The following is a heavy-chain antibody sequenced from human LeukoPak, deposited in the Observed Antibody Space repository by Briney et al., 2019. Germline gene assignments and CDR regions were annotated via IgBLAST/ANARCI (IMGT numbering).Heavy chain of an antibody. CDR2: IRSKANSYAT. V-gene: IGHV3-73*01. J-gene: IGHJ4*02. CDR1: GFTFSSYG. D-gene: IGHD2-8*02. CDR3: TRGYWDFDY. Sequence: GGSLRLSCAASGFTFSSYGMHWVRQAPGKGLEWVGRIRSKANSYATAYAASVKGRFTISRDDSKNTAYLQMNSLKTEDTAVYYCTRGYWDFDYWGQGTLVTVSS.